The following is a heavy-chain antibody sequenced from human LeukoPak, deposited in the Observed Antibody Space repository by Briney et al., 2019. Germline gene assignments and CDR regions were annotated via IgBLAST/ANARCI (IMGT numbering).Heavy chain of an antibody. CDR1: GGSININTYY. D-gene: IGHD3-3*01. CDR2: IYYSGST. V-gene: IGHV4-39*07. CDR3: ARVAKRFLYHPNWFDP. Sequence: SETLSLTCTVSGGSININTYYWGWIRQPPGKGLEWIGSIYYSGSTYYNPSLKSRVTISVDTSKNQFSLKLSSVTAADTAVYYCARVAKRFLYHPNWFDPWGQGTLVTVSS. J-gene: IGHJ5*02.